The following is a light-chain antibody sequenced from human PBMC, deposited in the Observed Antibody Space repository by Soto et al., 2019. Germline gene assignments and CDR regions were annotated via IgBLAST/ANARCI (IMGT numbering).Light chain of an antibody. CDR1: QTIPSW. V-gene: IGKV1-5*01. CDR3: QQYNSYPWT. J-gene: IGKJ1*01. CDR2: DAS. Sequence: DIQMNRSPSTLAASVGERVTITCRASQTIPSWMAWYQQTRGKAPKIXIYDASPLESGVRSLFSGSRSGTECTRTISSLQHDDVATYYCQQYNSYPWTFGQGTKVDIK.